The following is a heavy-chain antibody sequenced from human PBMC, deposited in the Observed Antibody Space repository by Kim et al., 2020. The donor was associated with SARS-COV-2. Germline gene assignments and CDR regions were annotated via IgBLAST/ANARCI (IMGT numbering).Heavy chain of an antibody. J-gene: IGHJ5*02. Sequence: GGSLRLSCAASGFTFSSYGKHWVRQAPGKGLEWVAVISYDGSNKYYADSVKGRFTISRDNSKNTLYLQMNSLRAEDTAVYYCAKQGFGELSWGQGTLVTVSS. CDR2: ISYDGSNK. D-gene: IGHD3-10*01. CDR1: GFTFSSYG. CDR3: AKQGFGELS. V-gene: IGHV3-30*18.